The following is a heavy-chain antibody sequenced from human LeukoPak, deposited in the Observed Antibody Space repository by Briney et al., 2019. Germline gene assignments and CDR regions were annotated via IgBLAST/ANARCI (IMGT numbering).Heavy chain of an antibody. D-gene: IGHD7-27*01. J-gene: IGHJ4*02. CDR2: ISSSSTI. CDR3: AREQNWGDFDY. CDR1: GFTFSDYY. Sequence: GGSLRLSCAASGFTFSDYYMNWVRQAPGKGLEWVSSISSSSTIYYADSVKGRFTISRDNAKNSLYLQMNSLRAEDTAVYYCAREQNWGDFDYWGQGTLVTVSS. V-gene: IGHV3-69-1*02.